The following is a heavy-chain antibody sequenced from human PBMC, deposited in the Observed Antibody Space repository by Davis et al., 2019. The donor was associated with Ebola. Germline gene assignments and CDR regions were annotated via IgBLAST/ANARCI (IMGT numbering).Heavy chain of an antibody. V-gene: IGHV1-46*01. CDR3: ARGAYGHYFDGMDV. CDR1: GYTFTNYY. J-gene: IGHJ6*02. CDR2: INPNDGRT. Sequence: ASVKVSCKASGYTFTNYYMHWVRQAPGQGLEWMGMINPNDGRTIYAQKFQGRVTVTRDTSTSTAYMELRSLRSDDTAVYYCARGAYGHYFDGMDVWGQGTTVTVSS. D-gene: IGHD4-17*01.